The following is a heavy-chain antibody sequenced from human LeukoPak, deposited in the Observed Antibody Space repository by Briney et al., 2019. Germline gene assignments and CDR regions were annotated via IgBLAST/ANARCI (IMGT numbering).Heavy chain of an antibody. Sequence: GGSLRLSCAASGFPFRSYWMHWVRQAPGKGLVWVARIDNDAYSSVYADSVKGRFTISRDNAKNSLYLQMNSLRAEDTAVYYCARDQSLWFGEFPHGPDYWGQGTLVTVSS. V-gene: IGHV3-74*01. CDR1: GFPFRSYW. CDR3: ARDQSLWFGEFPHGPDY. D-gene: IGHD3-10*01. CDR2: IDNDAYSS. J-gene: IGHJ4*02.